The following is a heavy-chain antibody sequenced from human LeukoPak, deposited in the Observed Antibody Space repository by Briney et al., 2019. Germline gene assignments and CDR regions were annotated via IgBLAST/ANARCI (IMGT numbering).Heavy chain of an antibody. CDR2: ISSSSSYI. J-gene: IGHJ3*02. CDR1: GFTFSSYS. D-gene: IGHD6-19*01. Sequence: GGSLRLSCAASGFTFSSYSMNWVRQAPGKGLEWVSSISSSSSYIYYADSVKGRFTISRDNAKNSLYLQMNSLRAEDTAVYYCARDFVAGGWYFAFDIWGQGTMVTVSS. CDR3: ARDFVAGGWYFAFDI. V-gene: IGHV3-21*01.